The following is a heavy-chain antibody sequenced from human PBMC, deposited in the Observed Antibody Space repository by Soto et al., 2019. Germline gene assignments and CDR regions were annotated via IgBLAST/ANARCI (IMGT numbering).Heavy chain of an antibody. CDR1: GYAFSRYA. CDR3: ARERGSTATFDY. Sequence: ASVKVSCKASGYAFSRYAINCIRLAPGQGLEWLGWINAGSGGTKYSQNFQGRVTITRDTAASTVYLDLSSLRSDDTAVYYCARERGSTATFDYRGQGTLVTVSS. CDR2: INAGSGGT. J-gene: IGHJ4*02. V-gene: IGHV1-3*01. D-gene: IGHD4-17*01.